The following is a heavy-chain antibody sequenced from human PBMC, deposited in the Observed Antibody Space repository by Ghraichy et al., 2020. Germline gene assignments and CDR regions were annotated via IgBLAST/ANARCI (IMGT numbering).Heavy chain of an antibody. CDR3: ASYCTNGVCAEGRFDY. CDR1: GGSISSSSYY. Sequence: SETLSLTCTVSGGSISSSSYYWGWIRQPPGKGLEWIGSIYYSGSTYYNPSLKSRVTISVDTSKNQFSLKLSSVTAADTAVYYCASYCTNGVCAEGRFDYWGQGTLVTVSS. CDR2: IYYSGST. V-gene: IGHV4-39*07. D-gene: IGHD2-8*01. J-gene: IGHJ4*02.